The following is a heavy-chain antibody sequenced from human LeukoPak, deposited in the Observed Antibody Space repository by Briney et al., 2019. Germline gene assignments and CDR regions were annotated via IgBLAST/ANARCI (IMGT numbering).Heavy chain of an antibody. Sequence: GGSLRLSCTASGFTFSSYSMNWVRQAPGKGLEWVSSISSSSSYIYYADSVKGRFTISRGNAKNSLYLQMNSLRAEDTAVYYCARLVPKSSYYYYMDVWGKGTTVTVSS. V-gene: IGHV3-21*01. J-gene: IGHJ6*03. CDR3: ARLVPKSSYYYYMDV. D-gene: IGHD2-8*02. CDR1: GFTFSSYS. CDR2: ISSSSSYI.